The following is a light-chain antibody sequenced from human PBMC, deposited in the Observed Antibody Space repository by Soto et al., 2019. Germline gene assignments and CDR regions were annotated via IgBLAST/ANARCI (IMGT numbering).Light chain of an antibody. CDR2: DAS. Sequence: EIVMTQSPATLSVSPGERATLSCRASQSFSSSLAWYQQKPCQAPRLLIYDASARATGIPARFSGSGSGTEFTLTISSLQSEDFAVYDCQQYNNWPFTFGGGTKVEI. V-gene: IGKV3-15*01. J-gene: IGKJ4*01. CDR1: QSFSSS. CDR3: QQYNNWPFT.